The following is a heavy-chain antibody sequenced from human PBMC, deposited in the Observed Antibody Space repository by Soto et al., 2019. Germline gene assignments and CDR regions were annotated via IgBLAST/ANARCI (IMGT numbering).Heavy chain of an antibody. CDR2: INHSGST. D-gene: IGHD6-6*01. V-gene: IGHV4-34*01. CDR3: ASRGSSTLDY. CDR1: GGSFSGYY. Sequence: SETLSLTCAVYGGSFSGYYWSWIRQPPGKGLEWIGEINHSGSTNYNPSLKSRVTISVDTSKNQFSLKLSSVTAADTAVYYCASRGSSTLDYWGQGTLVTVSS. J-gene: IGHJ4*02.